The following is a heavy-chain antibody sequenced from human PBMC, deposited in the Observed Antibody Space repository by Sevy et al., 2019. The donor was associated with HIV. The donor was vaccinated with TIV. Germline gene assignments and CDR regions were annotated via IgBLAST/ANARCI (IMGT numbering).Heavy chain of an antibody. J-gene: IGHJ4*02. CDR1: GYTFTSYY. CDR3: GRARAGACAFDY. Sequence: ASVKVSCKASGYTFTSYYMHWVRQAPGQGLEWMGIINPSGGSTSYAQKFQGRVTMTRDTSTSTVHMELSRLRSEATALYCGGRARAGACAFDYWGQGTLVTVSS. V-gene: IGHV1-46*01. D-gene: IGHD6-13*01. CDR2: INPSGGST.